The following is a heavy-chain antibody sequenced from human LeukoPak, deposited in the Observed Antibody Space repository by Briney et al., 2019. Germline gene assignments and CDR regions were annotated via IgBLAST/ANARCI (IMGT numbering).Heavy chain of an antibody. D-gene: IGHD6-19*01. CDR3: ARASSGWYYLDY. CDR1: GFTVSSNY. V-gene: IGHV3-66*01. Sequence: PGGSLRLSCAASGFTVSSNYMNWVRQAPGKGLEWVSIIYSGGTTYYADSVKGRFTISRDNSKNTLYLQMNSLRADDTAVYYCARASSGWYYLDYWGQGTLVTVSS. J-gene: IGHJ4*02. CDR2: IYSGGTT.